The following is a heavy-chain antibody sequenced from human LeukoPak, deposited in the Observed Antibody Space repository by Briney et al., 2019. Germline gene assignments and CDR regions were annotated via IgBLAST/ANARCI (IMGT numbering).Heavy chain of an antibody. J-gene: IGHJ4*02. V-gene: IGHV4-59*08. D-gene: IGHD6-13*01. CDR3: ARQLGIAAADFDY. CDR1: GGSISSYY. CDR2: IYYSGST. Sequence: PSETLSLTCTVSGGSISSYYWSWLRQPPGKGLEWIGYIYYSGSTNYNPSLKSRVTISVDTSKNQFSLKLSSVTAADTAVYYCARQLGIAAADFDYWGQGTLVTVSS.